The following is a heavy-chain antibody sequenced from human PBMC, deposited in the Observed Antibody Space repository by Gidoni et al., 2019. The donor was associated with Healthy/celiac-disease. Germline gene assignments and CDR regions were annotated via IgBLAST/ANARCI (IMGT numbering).Heavy chain of an antibody. Sequence: LEWVGRIKSKDDGGTSDCVAPVKGRCSISRDDSKNMLFLQMISLKTEDTAVYYCTPQGAYWGQGALVTVSS. V-gene: IGHV3-15*01. D-gene: IGHD1-26*01. J-gene: IGHJ4*02. CDR3: TPQGAY. CDR2: IKSKDDGGTS.